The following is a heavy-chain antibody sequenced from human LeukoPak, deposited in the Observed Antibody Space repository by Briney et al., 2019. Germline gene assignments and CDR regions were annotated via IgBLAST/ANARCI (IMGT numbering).Heavy chain of an antibody. CDR1: GFTFSSYA. J-gene: IGHJ6*03. CDR3: TRPGYYYYYMDV. CDR2: ISGSGGST. V-gene: IGHV3-23*01. D-gene: IGHD1-14*01. Sequence: GGSLRLSCAASGFTFSSYAMSWVRQAPGKGLEWVSAISGSGGSTYYADSVKGRFTISRDNSKNTLYLQMNSLKTEDTAVYYCTRPGYYYYYMDVWGKGTTVTISS.